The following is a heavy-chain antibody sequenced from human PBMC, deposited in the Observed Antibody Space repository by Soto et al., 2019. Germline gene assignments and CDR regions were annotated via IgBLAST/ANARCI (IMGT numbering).Heavy chain of an antibody. D-gene: IGHD2-21*01. Sequence: GESLKISCKGSGYTFNTYWIGWVRQMPGKGLEWMGFIYPGDSDTTYSPSFQGQVTISVDKSISTAYLQWSSLKFSDTAIYYCARHKLWRATINNDAFDVWGQGTKVTVSS. CDR2: IYPGDSDT. J-gene: IGHJ3*01. CDR3: ARHKLWRATINNDAFDV. CDR1: GYTFNTYW. V-gene: IGHV5-51*01.